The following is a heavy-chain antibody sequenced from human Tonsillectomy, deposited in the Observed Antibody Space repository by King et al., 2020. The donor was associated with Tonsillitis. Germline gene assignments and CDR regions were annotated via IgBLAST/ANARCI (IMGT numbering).Heavy chain of an antibody. J-gene: IGHJ2*01. Sequence: QLQESGPGLVKPSETLSLTCTVSGSISGSYWSWIRQPPGKGLEWIAYIYYSGTTNYNPPLRSRVTISVHTSKNQFSLKLSSVTAADTAVYYCARLDYFGSGSYWYFDLWGRGTLVTVSS. CDR1: GSISGSY. D-gene: IGHD3-10*01. CDR3: ARLDYFGSGSYWYFDL. CDR2: IYYSGTT. V-gene: IGHV4-59*08.